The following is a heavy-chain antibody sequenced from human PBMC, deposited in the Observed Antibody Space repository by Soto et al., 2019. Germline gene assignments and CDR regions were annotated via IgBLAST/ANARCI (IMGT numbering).Heavy chain of an antibody. CDR3: ARDVAHGYTENV. CDR1: GGSFASGEYY. D-gene: IGHD5-18*01. CDR2: IYDSGIT. V-gene: IGHV4-30-4*01. Sequence: QVQLQESVPGLVKPSQTLSLACTVSGGSFASGEYYYSWFGHPPGKGLEWIGYIYDSGITNYTPSLKGRVTMSLDRSNNQVSLKLSSVTAADTAVYFCARDVAHGYTENVWGQGTMVTVSS. J-gene: IGHJ3*01.